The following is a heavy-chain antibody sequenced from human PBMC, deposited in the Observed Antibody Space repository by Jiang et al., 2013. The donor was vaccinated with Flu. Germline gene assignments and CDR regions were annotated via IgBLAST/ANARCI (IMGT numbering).Heavy chain of an antibody. CDR2: IYTDGRT. Sequence: GLIQPGGSLRLSCAASGFTVDSNYMTWVRQAPGEGLQWVSLIYTDGRTYYADSVKGRFTISRDSSKNTLYLQMNSLRVEDTAVYYCARPRGRDYSYAMDVWGQGTTVTVSS. CDR1: GFTVDSNY. J-gene: IGHJ6*02. V-gene: IGHV3-53*01. CDR3: ARPRGRDYSYAMDV.